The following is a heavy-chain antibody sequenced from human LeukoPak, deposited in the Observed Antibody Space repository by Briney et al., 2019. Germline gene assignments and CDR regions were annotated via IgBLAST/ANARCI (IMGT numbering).Heavy chain of an antibody. CDR3: ARGGSGSWYNDY. Sequence: PGGSLRLSCAASGFTFSSYGMNWVRQAPGKGVEWVAVIWYDGSNKYYGDSVKGRFTISRDNSKNTLYLQMNSLRAEDTAVYYCARGGSGSWYNDYWGQGTLVTVSS. J-gene: IGHJ4*02. CDR2: IWYDGSNK. D-gene: IGHD6-13*01. CDR1: GFTFSSYG. V-gene: IGHV3-33*01.